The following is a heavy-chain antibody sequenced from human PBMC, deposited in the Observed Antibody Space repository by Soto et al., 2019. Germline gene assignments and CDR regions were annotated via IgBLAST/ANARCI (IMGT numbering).Heavy chain of an antibody. D-gene: IGHD4-17*01. CDR2: IYPGDSDT. J-gene: IGHJ3*02. Sequence: PGGSLRLSCAASGFTLSSYWIGWVRQMPGKGLEWMGIIYPGDSDTRYSPSFQGQVTISADKSISTAYLQWSSLKASDTAMYYCARHSDYGDYMDAFDIWGQGTMVTVSS. CDR3: ARHSDYGDYMDAFDI. V-gene: IGHV5-51*01. CDR1: GFTLSSYW.